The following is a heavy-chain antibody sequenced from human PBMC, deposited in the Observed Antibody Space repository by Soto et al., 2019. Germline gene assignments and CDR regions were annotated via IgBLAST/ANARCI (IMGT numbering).Heavy chain of an antibody. D-gene: IGHD2-15*01. J-gene: IGHJ3*02. Sequence: QVQLVQSGAEVKTPGASVKVSCKASGYTFTSYGISWVRQAPGQGLEWMGWISAYNGNTNYAQKLQGRVTMTTDTATITAYMELRSLRSDDTAVYYCARVRFEVAAMGGRITPIDICCQGAMVTVSS. CDR2: ISAYNGNT. CDR3: ARVRFEVAAMGGRITPIDI. CDR1: GYTFTSYG. V-gene: IGHV1-18*04.